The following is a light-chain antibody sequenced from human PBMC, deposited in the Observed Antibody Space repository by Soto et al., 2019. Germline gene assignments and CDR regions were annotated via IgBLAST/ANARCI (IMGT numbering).Light chain of an antibody. CDR3: QQAASFPIT. J-gene: IGKJ5*01. CDR1: QGISSC. Sequence: DIPITHSASSLSASVKYRVTITCRASQGISSCLDWYQQKPGKAPNLLIYTASSLQSGVPSRFSGSGSGTDFTLTINGLQPEDFATYYCQQAASFPITFGQGTRLEIK. CDR2: TAS. V-gene: IGKV1-12*01.